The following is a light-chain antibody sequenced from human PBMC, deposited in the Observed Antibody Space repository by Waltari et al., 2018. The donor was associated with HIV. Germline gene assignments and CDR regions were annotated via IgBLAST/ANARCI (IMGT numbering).Light chain of an antibody. CDR1: SSNIGNNY. J-gene: IGLJ1*01. CDR2: DNY. CDR3: GTWDSTLSAYV. Sequence: QSVLTQPPSVSAAPRQKVTISCSGNSSNIGNNYVSWYQQPPGAAPNLLIYDNYKRPSGIPDRFSGSKSGTSATLDSTGLQTGDEADFYCGTWDSTLSAYVFGTGTKVTVL. V-gene: IGLV1-51*01.